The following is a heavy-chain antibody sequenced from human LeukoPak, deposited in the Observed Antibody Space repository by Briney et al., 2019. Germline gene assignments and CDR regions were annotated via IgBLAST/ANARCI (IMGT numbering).Heavy chain of an antibody. V-gene: IGHV1-46*01. CDR1: GYTFTSYY. J-gene: IGHJ4*02. CDR2: INPSGGST. CDR3: AKSLSTYYYDSSGYYYDY. Sequence: ASVKVSCKASGYTFTSYYMHWVRQAPGQGLEWMGIINPSGGSTSYAQKFQSRVTMTRDTSTSTVYMELSSLRSEDTAVYYCAKSLSTYYYDSSGYYYDYWGQGTLVTVSS. D-gene: IGHD3-22*01.